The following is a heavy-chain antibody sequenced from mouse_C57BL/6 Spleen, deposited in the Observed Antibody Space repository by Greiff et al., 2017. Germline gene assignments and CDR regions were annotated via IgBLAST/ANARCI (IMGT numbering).Heavy chain of an antibody. V-gene: IGHV1-52*01. D-gene: IGHD2-4*01. CDR3: ARSLYDYDKFAY. Sequence: QVQLQQPGAELVRPGSSVKLSCKASGYTFTSYWMHWVKQRPIQGLEWIGNIDPSDSATHYNQKFKDKATLTVDKSSSTAYMQLSSLTSEDSAVYYCARSLYDYDKFAYWGQGTLVTVSA. CDR2: IDPSDSAT. CDR1: GYTFTSYW. J-gene: IGHJ3*01.